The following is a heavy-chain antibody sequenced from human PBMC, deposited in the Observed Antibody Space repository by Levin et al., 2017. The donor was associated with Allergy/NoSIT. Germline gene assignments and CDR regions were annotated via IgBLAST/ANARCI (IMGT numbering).Heavy chain of an antibody. Sequence: GGSLRLSCAASGFTFNNYAMSWVRQAPGKGLEWVSAISRSGVSTYYADSVKGRFTISRDNSKNMLYLEMNSLGDEDTAVYYCAKDLILSSFYHSSGYYYGAFDIWCLGTTVTVSS. CDR1: GFTFNNYA. CDR3: AKDLILSSFYHSSGYYYGAFDI. V-gene: IGHV3-23*01. D-gene: IGHD3-22*01. J-gene: IGHJ3*02. CDR2: ISRSGVST.